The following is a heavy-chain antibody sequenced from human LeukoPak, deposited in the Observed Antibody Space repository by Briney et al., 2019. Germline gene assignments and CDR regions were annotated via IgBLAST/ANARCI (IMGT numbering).Heavy chain of an antibody. V-gene: IGHV3-23*01. CDR3: AKDDYDGNSGPIDY. J-gene: IGHJ4*02. CDR2: ISSSGGFT. D-gene: IGHD4-23*01. CDR1: GFTFSSNA. Sequence: GGSLRLSCAAAGFTFSSNAMSWVRQAPGKGLEWFSVISSSGGFTYYADSVEGRFTISRDNSKNTLYLQMNSLRAEDTAVYYCAKDDYDGNSGPIDYWGQGTLVIVSS.